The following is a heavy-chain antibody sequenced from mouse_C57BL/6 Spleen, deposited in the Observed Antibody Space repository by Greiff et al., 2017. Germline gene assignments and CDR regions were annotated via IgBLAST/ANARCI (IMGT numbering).Heavy chain of an antibody. CDR1: GYTFTSYW. J-gene: IGHJ2*01. V-gene: IGHV1-69*01. Sequence: VQLQQPGAELVMPGASVKLSCKASGYTFTSYWMHWVKQRPGQGLEWIGEIDPSDSYPNYNQKFKGKSTLTVDKSSSTAYMQLRSLTSEDSAVYYCARGLHYYGSSPWYFDYWGQGTTLKVSS. D-gene: IGHD1-1*01. CDR3: ARGLHYYGSSPWYFDY. CDR2: IDPSDSYP.